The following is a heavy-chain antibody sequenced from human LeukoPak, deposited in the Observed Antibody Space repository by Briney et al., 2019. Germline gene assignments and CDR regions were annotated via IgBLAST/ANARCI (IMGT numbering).Heavy chain of an antibody. D-gene: IGHD6-19*01. Sequence: GGSLRLSCAASGFTFSSYWMHWVRQAPGKGLVWVSRINSDGSSATYADSVKGRFTISRDNVKNTLYLQMNSLRAEDTAVYYCAKEDSSGFGYWGQGTLVTVSS. CDR3: AKEDSSGFGY. V-gene: IGHV3-74*01. J-gene: IGHJ4*02. CDR1: GFTFSSYW. CDR2: INSDGSSA.